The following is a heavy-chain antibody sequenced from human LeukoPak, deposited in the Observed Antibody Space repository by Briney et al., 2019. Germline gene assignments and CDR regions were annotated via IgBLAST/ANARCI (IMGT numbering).Heavy chain of an antibody. D-gene: IGHD4-17*01. Sequence: GGSLRLSCAASGFTFNSYEMNWVRQSPGKGPEWVSYISGSDSSSGKTESYADSVKGRFTISRDNAKNSLFLHMNSLRVEDTGVYYCTRDHAYGYDNWGHGTLVTVSS. J-gene: IGHJ4*01. V-gene: IGHV3-48*03. CDR1: GFTFNSYE. CDR2: ISGSDSSSGKTE. CDR3: TRDHAYGYDN.